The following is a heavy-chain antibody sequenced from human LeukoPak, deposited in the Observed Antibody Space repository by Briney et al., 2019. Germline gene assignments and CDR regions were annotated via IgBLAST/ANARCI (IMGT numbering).Heavy chain of an antibody. Sequence: PGGSLRLSCAASGFTFNDHYMDWVRQAPGKGLEWVGRTRNKANSFTTEYAASVRGRFTISRDDSKNSLYLQMNSLKTEDTAVYYCARGDDYSRRSFDYWGQGTLVTVSS. CDR2: TRNKANSFTT. D-gene: IGHD4-11*01. J-gene: IGHJ4*02. CDR1: GFTFNDHY. V-gene: IGHV3-72*01. CDR3: ARGDDYSRRSFDY.